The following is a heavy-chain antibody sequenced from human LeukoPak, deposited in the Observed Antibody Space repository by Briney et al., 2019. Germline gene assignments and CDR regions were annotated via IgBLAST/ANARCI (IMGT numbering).Heavy chain of an antibody. V-gene: IGHV3-21*01. J-gene: IGHJ4*02. CDR2: ITTTFYT. CDR1: GFTFSSYS. CDR3: ATDVLWFGELGSRTGSS. D-gene: IGHD3-10*01. Sequence: PGGSLRLSCAASGFTFSSYSFNWVRQVPGKGLEWVSSITTTFYTYYTDSVKGRFTISRDNAENSLYLQMISLRAEDTAVYYCATDVLWFGELGSRTGSSWGQGTLVTVSS.